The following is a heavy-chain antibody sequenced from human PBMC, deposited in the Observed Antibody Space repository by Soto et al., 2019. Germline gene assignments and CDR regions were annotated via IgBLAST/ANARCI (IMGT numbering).Heavy chain of an antibody. Sequence: QVQLVESGGGLVKPGGSLRLSCAASGFTFSDYYMSWIRQAPGKGLEWVSYISSSGSTIYYADSVKGRFTISRDNAKNCLYLQMESLRAEDTAVYYCARAHCSGGSWYRAFVDYWGQGTLVTVSS. CDR1: GFTFSDYY. V-gene: IGHV3-11*01. J-gene: IGHJ4*02. CDR2: ISSSGSTI. CDR3: ARAHCSGGSWYRAFVDY. D-gene: IGHD2-15*01.